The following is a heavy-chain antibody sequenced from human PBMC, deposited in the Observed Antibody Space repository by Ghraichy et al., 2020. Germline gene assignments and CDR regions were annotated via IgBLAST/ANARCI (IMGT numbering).Heavy chain of an antibody. J-gene: IGHJ4*02. CDR2: ISYDGSNK. CDR1: GFTFSSYG. Sequence: LTCAASGFTFSSYGMHWVRQAPGKGLEWVAVISYDGSNKYYADSVKGRFTISRDNSKNTLYLQMNSLRAEDTAVYYCAKTIARTSGWYFDYWGQGTLVTVSS. V-gene: IGHV3-30*18. CDR3: AKTIARTSGWYFDY. D-gene: IGHD6-19*01.